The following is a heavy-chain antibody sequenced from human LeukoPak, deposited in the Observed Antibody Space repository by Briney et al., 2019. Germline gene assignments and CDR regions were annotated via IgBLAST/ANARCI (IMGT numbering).Heavy chain of an antibody. CDR2: ISSYNGNT. J-gene: IGHJ4*02. CDR1: NYTFISYG. D-gene: IGHD6-13*01. V-gene: IGHV1-18*01. CDR3: ARDRTAAAVLDY. Sequence: ASVKVSCKASNYTFISYGISWVRQAPGQGVEWMGWISSYNGNTNYGQKFQGRVSMTTDTSTNTAYMELKSLRSDDTAVYYCARDRTAAAVLDYWGQGTLVTVSS.